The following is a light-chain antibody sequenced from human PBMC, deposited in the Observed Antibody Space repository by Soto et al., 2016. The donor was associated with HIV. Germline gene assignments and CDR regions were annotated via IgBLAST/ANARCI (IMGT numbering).Light chain of an antibody. V-gene: IGLV3-1*01. CDR3: QAWDSSTTLYV. CDR2: QDT. J-gene: IGLJ1*01. Sequence: SYALTQPPSVFVSPGQTASITCSGSNLGNTYASWYQQKPGQSPVLVIYQDTKRSSGIPERFSGSNSGDTATLTISGTQAIDEADYYCQAWDSSTTLYVFGTGTKVTV. CDR1: NLGNTY.